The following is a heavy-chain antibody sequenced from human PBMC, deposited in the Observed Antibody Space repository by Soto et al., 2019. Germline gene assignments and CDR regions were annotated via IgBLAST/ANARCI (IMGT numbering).Heavy chain of an antibody. CDR2: MCGIGDST. Sequence: EVQLSESGGGLVQPGGSLRLSCAASGFTFTSYALNWVRQAPGKGLEWVSGMCGIGDSTYNADSVKGRFTISRDISKNTLYLQMNNLRAEDTAVYYCAKGGYGDYSFDFWGQGTLVTVSS. CDR3: AKGGYGDYSFDF. J-gene: IGHJ4*02. CDR1: GFTFTSYA. D-gene: IGHD4-17*01. V-gene: IGHV3-23*01.